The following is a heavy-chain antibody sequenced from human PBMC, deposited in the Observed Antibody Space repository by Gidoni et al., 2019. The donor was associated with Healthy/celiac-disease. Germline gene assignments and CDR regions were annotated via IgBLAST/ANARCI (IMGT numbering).Heavy chain of an antibody. CDR3: ASPRFGERSLGY. Sequence: QVQLVPSGAEVKKPGSSVKVSCKASGRTFSSYTISWVRQAPGQGLEWMGRIIPILGIANYAQKFQGRVTITADKSTSTAYMELSSLRSEDTAVYYCASPRFGERSLGYWGQGTLVTVSS. CDR2: IIPILGIA. V-gene: IGHV1-69*02. CDR1: GRTFSSYT. J-gene: IGHJ4*02. D-gene: IGHD3-10*01.